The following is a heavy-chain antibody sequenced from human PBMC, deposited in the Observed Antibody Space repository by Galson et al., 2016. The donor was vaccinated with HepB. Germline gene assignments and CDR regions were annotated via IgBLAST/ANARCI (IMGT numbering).Heavy chain of an antibody. CDR1: GFTFSSYA. D-gene: IGHD3-22*01. CDR3: AKSSGYYFVDSFDM. J-gene: IGHJ3*02. Sequence: SLRLSCAASGFTFSSYAMSWVRQAPGKGLEWVSAISGSGGSTYYADSVKGRFTISRDNAKNSLYLQMNSLGAGDTALYYCAKSSGYYFVDSFDMWGQGTMVTVSS. V-gene: IGHV3-23*01. CDR2: ISGSGGST.